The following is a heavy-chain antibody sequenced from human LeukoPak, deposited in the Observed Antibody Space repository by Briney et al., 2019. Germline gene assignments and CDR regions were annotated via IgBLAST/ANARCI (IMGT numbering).Heavy chain of an antibody. CDR1: GGSISSYY. D-gene: IGHD4-17*01. V-gene: IGHV4-59*01. CDR3: AKGGDYGSINWFDP. CDR2: VYYSGST. Sequence: SETLSLTCTVSGGSISSYYWSWIRQPPGKGLEWIGYVYYSGSTNYNPSLNGRVTISIDTSKNQFSLRLSSVTAADTAVYYCAKGGDYGSINWFDPWGQGTLVTVSS. J-gene: IGHJ5*02.